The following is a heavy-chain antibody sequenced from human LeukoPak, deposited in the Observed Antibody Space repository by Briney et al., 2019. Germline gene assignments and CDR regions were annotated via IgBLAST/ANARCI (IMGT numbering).Heavy chain of an antibody. J-gene: IGHJ4*02. CDR1: GFTFSNYW. CDR2: IKQDGSEK. Sequence: GGSLRLSCAGSGFTFSNYWMSWVRQAPGKGLEWVANIKQDGSEKYYVDSVKGRFTISRDNARNSLYLQMNSLRAEDTAVYYCARELGDYGGKANWGRGTLVTVSS. CDR3: ARELGDYGGKAN. V-gene: IGHV3-7*04. D-gene: IGHD4-23*01.